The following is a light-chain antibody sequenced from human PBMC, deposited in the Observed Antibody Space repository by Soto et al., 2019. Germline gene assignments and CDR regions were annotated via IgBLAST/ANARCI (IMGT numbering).Light chain of an antibody. Sequence: QSALTQPPSASGSPGQSVAISCTGTASAIGGYTFVSWYQQHPGKAPKLLIYDVNKRPSGVPDRFSGSKSGNSASRPVSGLQAEDEADYYCSAHGGNNTYVFGTGTNLTVL. CDR3: SAHGGNNTYV. CDR2: DVN. J-gene: IGLJ1*01. CDR1: ASAIGGYTF. V-gene: IGLV2-8*01.